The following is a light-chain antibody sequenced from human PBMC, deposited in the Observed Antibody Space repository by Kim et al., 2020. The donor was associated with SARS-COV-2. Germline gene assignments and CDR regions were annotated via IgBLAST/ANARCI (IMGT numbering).Light chain of an antibody. CDR2: GAS. Sequence: LSPGERATPSCRASQTVFNSYLSWYQQKPGQSPRLLIYGASSRATDIPDRFSGSGSGTDFTLTISRLEPEDFAVYYCQQYGISPYTFGQGTKLEI. CDR1: QTVFNSY. J-gene: IGKJ2*01. CDR3: QQYGISPYT. V-gene: IGKV3-20*01.